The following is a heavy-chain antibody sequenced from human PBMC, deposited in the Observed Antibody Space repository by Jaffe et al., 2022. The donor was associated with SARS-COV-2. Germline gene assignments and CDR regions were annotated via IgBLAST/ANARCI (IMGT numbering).Heavy chain of an antibody. Sequence: EVHLAESGGGLVQPGRSRKISCAASGFTFDNFAMHWVRQVPGKGLEWVSGISWNSRKITYADSVQGRFTISRDNAKNSLYLQMDSLRLEDTALYFCVRETLAGVTGFDSWGQGTLVAVSS. D-gene: IGHD6-19*01. CDR3: VRETLAGVTGFDS. CDR1: GFTFDNFA. V-gene: IGHV3-9*01. J-gene: IGHJ4*02. CDR2: ISWNSRKI.